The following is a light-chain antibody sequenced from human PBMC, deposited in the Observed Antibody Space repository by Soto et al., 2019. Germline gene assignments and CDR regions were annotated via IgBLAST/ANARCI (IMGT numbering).Light chain of an antibody. CDR1: SSNIGAGYD. CDR3: QSYDSGLSASVV. V-gene: IGLV1-40*01. Sequence: QSVLTQPPSVSGAPGQRVTISCTGSSSNIGAGYDVHWYQQLPGTAPKLLIYGNSNRPSGVPDRFSGSKSDTSASLAITGLQSEDEAAYYCQSYDSGLSASVVFGGGTKVTVL. J-gene: IGLJ2*01. CDR2: GNS.